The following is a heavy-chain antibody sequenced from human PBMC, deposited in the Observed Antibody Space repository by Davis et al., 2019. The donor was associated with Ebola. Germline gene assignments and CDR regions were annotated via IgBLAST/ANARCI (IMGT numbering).Heavy chain of an antibody. CDR1: GYSFTGHF. Sequence: ASVKVSCKASGYSFTGHFMHWVRQAPGQGLEWMGWLSPNSGNTKYAQKFQGRVTMTRDTSISAAHMELSRLRSDDTAVYFCARGSDLVEWLPYYYMDVWGKGTTVTVS. V-gene: IGHV1-2*02. J-gene: IGHJ6*03. CDR3: ARGSDLVEWLPYYYMDV. D-gene: IGHD6-19*01. CDR2: LSPNSGNT.